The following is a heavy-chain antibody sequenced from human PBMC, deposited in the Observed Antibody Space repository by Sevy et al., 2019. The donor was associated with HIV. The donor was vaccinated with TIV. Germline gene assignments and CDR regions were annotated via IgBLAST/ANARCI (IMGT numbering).Heavy chain of an antibody. D-gene: IGHD3-10*01. J-gene: IGHJ4*02. CDR3: AREFDGDPDY. CDR1: GFTFSTYW. V-gene: IGHV3-7*01. CDR2: INQDGSQK. Sequence: GGSLRLSCGASGFTFSTYWMSWVRQAPGKGLEWVANINQDGSQKYYVDSVKGRFTISKDNAKNSLYLQMSSLRAEDTAVYYCAREFDGDPDYWGQGTLVTVSS.